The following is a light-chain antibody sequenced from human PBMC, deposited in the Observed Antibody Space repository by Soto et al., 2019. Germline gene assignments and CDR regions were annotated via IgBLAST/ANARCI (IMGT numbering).Light chain of an antibody. J-gene: IGKJ4*01. CDR2: GAS. Sequence: EIVLTQSPGTLSLSPGERATLSCRASQSVSSSYLAGYQQKPGQAPRLLIYGASTRATGIPDRFSGSGSGSDFTFTISRLEAGDFAVYFCQQYGSTPLTFGGRTKVEIK. CDR1: QSVSSSY. V-gene: IGKV3-20*01. CDR3: QQYGSTPLT.